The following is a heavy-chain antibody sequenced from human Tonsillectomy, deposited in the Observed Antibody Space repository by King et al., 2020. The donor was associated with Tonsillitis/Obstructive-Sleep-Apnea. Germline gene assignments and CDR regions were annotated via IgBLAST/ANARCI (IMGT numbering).Heavy chain of an antibody. CDR3: GTNNGDYYYYMDV. V-gene: IGHV4-34*01. CDR1: GGSFSGYY. D-gene: IGHD2-8*01. Sequence: QVQLQQWGAGLLKPSETLSLTCAIYGGSFSGYYWSWIRQPPGKGLEWIGEINHSGNTEYNPSLKSRVTISVDTSKNQFSLKLTSVTAADTAVYFCGTNNGDYYYYMDVWGKGTTVTVSS. CDR2: INHSGNT. J-gene: IGHJ6*03.